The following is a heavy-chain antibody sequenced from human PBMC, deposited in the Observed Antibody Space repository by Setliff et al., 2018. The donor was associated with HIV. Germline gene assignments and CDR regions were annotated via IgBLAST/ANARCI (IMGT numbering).Heavy chain of an antibody. CDR1: GGTFSGYA. V-gene: IGHV1-69*13. CDR2: IIPIFGTA. J-gene: IGHJ6*03. Sequence: SVKVSCKASGGTFSGYAISWVRQAPGQGLELMGGIIPIFGTANYAQKFQGRVTITADESTSTAYMELSSLRSEDTSVYYCAGGEKRFLEWLPLDYYYYYYMDVWGKGITVTVSS. D-gene: IGHD3-3*01. CDR3: AGGEKRFLEWLPLDYYYYYYMDV.